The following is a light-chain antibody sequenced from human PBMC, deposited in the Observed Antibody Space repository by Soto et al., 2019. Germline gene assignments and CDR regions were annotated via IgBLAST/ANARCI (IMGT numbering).Light chain of an antibody. J-gene: IGKJ1*01. CDR2: DAS. CDR1: QSISSW. Sequence: IQLTQSPSTLSASVEDRVTIPCRASQSISSWLAWYQQKPGKAPKLLIYDASSLESGVPSRFSGSGSGTEFTLTISSLQPDDFATYYCQQYNSYSSWTFGQETKVDIK. V-gene: IGKV1-5*01. CDR3: QQYNSYSSWT.